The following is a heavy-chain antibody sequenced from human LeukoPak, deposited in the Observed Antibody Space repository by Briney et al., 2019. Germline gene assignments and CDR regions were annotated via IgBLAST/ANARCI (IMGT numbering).Heavy chain of an antibody. CDR2: ISWNSGSI. J-gene: IGHJ3*02. CDR3: ARDISAFDI. V-gene: IGHV3-9*01. CDR1: GFIFNNYA. D-gene: IGHD3-3*02. Sequence: GGSLRLSCAGSGFIFNNYAMHWVRQPPGKGLEWVSGISWNSGSIDYADSVKGRFTISRDNAKNSLYLQMNSLRAEDTAVYYCARDISAFDIWGQGTMVTVSS.